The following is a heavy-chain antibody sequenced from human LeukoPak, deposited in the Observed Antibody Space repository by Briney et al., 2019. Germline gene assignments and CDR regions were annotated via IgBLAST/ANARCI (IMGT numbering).Heavy chain of an antibody. CDR2: ISSSSTSI. D-gene: IGHD2-2*01. Sequence: GGSLRLSCAASGFTFDIYSMNWVRRAPGKGLEGVSSISSSSTSIYYAESLKGRFTVSRDNAKNSLYLQVGSLRVEDTAIYYCARGPPCTSVSCYVTGALDIWGQGTMVTVSS. J-gene: IGHJ3*02. V-gene: IGHV3-21*01. CDR3: ARGPPCTSVSCYVTGALDI. CDR1: GFTFDIYS.